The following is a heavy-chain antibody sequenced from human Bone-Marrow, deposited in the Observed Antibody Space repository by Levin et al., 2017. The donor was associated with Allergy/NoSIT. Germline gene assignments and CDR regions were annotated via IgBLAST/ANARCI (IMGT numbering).Heavy chain of an antibody. CDR3: AKAAYYSSQWYSSGLDY. J-gene: IGHJ4*02. Sequence: SVKVSCKASGGTFSSNGIAWVRQAPGQGLEWMGGIFPVFGTATYAQKFQGRLTIIADESTNTGYMELSSLTSDDTALYYCAKAAYYSSQWYSSGLDYWGQGTLVAVSS. V-gene: IGHV1-69*13. CDR1: GGTFSSNG. CDR2: IFPVFGTA. D-gene: IGHD6-19*01.